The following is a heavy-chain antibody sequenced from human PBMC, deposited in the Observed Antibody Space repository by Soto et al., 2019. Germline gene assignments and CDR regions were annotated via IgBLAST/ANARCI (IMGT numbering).Heavy chain of an antibody. D-gene: IGHD3-16*02. CDR2: ISYDGSNK. Sequence: GGSLRLSCAASGFTFSSYGMHWVRHAPGKGLEWVAVISYDGSNKYYADSVKGRFTISRDNSKNTLYLQMNSPRAEDTAVYYCAKELITFGGVIVSYYFDYWGQGTLVTVSS. J-gene: IGHJ4*02. CDR1: GFTFSSYG. CDR3: AKELITFGGVIVSYYFDY. V-gene: IGHV3-30*18.